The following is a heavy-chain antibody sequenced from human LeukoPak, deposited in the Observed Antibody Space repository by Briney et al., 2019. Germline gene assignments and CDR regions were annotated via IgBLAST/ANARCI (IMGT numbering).Heavy chain of an antibody. D-gene: IGHD3-22*01. V-gene: IGHV4-61*05. Sequence: SETLSLTCTVSGGSISSSSYYWGWIRQPPGKGLEWIGYIYYSGSTNYNPSLKSRVTISVDTSKNQFSLKLSSVTAADTAVYYCARNSVSDSSGYYYSAFDIWGQGTMVTVSS. CDR3: ARNSVSDSSGYYYSAFDI. J-gene: IGHJ3*02. CDR2: IYYSGST. CDR1: GGSISSSSYY.